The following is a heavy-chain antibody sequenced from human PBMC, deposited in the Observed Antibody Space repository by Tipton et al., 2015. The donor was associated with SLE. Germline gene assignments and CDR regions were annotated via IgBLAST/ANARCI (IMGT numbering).Heavy chain of an antibody. V-gene: IGHV4-61*09. CDR1: GGSISSGSYY. D-gene: IGHD2-2*01. Sequence: TLSLTCTVSGGSISSGSYYWSWIRQPAGKGLEWIGHIYTSGSTNYNPSLKSRVTMSVDTSKNQFSLKLSSVTAADTAVYYCAREEYCSSTSCLYYYYGMDVWGQGTTVTVSS. CDR3: AREEYCSSTSCLYYYYGMDV. CDR2: IYTSGST. J-gene: IGHJ6*02.